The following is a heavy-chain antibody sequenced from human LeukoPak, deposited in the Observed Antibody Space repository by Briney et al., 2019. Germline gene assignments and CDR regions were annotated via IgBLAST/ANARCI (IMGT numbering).Heavy chain of an antibody. D-gene: IGHD2-15*01. CDR3: ASEAFCAGGSCYLHRVAS. CDR1: GYTFTAYY. CDR2: IDTNSGGT. J-gene: IGHJ4*02. Sequence: ASVKLSCKASGYTFTAYYMHWVRQAPGQGLEWMGWIDTNSGGTNYAQKFQGRVTITRDTSIGTAYMELSSLIPDDTAVYYCASEAFCAGGSCYLHRVASWGPGTLVTASS. V-gene: IGHV1-2*02.